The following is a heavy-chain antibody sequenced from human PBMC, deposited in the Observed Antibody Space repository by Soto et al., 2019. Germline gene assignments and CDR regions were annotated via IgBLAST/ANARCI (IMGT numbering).Heavy chain of an antibody. CDR3: ARLRKGRYCSSTGCFAFDP. CDR2: INHSGST. CDR1: DGSLSAYY. V-gene: IGHV4-34*01. D-gene: IGHD2-2*01. J-gene: IGHJ5*02. Sequence: SETLSLTCDVYDGSLSAYYSSWIRQPPGKGLEWIGEINHSGSTNYNPSLKSRVTISVDTSKPQFSLKLRSVTAADTAVYYCARLRKGRYCSSTGCFAFDPWGQGNLVTVSS.